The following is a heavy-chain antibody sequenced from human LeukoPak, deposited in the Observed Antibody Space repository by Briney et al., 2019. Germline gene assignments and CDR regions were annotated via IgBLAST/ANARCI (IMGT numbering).Heavy chain of an antibody. J-gene: IGHJ4*02. Sequence: GASVKVSCNASGYTFTGYYMHWVRQAPGQGLERMGWINPNSGGTNYAQKFQGRVTMTRDTSISTAYMELSRLRSDDTAVYYCARDYRYCTNGVCYKLVYWGQGTLVTVSS. D-gene: IGHD2-8*01. V-gene: IGHV1-2*02. CDR2: INPNSGGT. CDR1: GYTFTGYY. CDR3: ARDYRYCTNGVCYKLVY.